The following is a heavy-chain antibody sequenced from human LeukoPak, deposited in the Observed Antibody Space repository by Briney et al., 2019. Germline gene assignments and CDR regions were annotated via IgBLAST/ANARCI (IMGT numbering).Heavy chain of an antibody. CDR1: GGSFSGYY. D-gene: IGHD3-3*01. CDR2: INHSGST. J-gene: IGHJ4*02. Sequence: PSETLSLTCAVYGGSFSGYYWSWIRQPPGKGLKWIGEINHSGSTNYNPSLKSRVTISVDTSKNQFSLKLSSVTAADTAVCYCARSQGQYDFWSGYYHPYFDYWGQGTLVTVSS. CDR3: ARSQGQYDFWSGYYHPYFDY. V-gene: IGHV4-34*01.